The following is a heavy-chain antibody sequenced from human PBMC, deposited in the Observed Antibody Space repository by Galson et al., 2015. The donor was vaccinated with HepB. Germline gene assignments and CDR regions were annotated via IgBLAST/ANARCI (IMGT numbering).Heavy chain of an antibody. Sequence: LRLSCAASGFAFGTHSMTWVRQAPGKGLQWVSTITAGGRTTYAESVTGRFTVSRDNSKNTLYLQMDSLRAEDTGLYHCAKDLSGYWTYDYWGQGTLVTVSS. CDR3: AKDLSGYWTYDY. V-gene: IGHV3-23*01. CDR2: ITAGGRT. CDR1: GFAFGTHS. D-gene: IGHD1-1*01. J-gene: IGHJ4*02.